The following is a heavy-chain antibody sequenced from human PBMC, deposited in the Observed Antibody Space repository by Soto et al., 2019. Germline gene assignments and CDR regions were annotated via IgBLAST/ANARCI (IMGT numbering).Heavy chain of an antibody. Sequence: QVQLQESGPGLVKPSEALSLTCTVSGGSITNYYWAWIRQPAGKGLEWIGRIYTSGSPNYNPSLKSRVTMSVDTSKNQFSLKLSSVTAADTAVYYCARDETVLGFDYWGQGTLVTVSS. J-gene: IGHJ4*02. CDR1: GGSITNYY. CDR3: ARDETVLGFDY. V-gene: IGHV4-4*07. D-gene: IGHD2-15*01. CDR2: IYTSGSP.